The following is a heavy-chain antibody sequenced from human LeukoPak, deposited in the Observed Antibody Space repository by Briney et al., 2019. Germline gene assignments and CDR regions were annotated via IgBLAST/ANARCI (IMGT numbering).Heavy chain of an antibody. CDR1: GYTFTSYG. CDR3: ARVLPDGYFPFDS. J-gene: IGHJ4*02. CDR2: INPNSGVT. V-gene: IGHV1-2*02. D-gene: IGHD3-22*01. Sequence: ASVKVSCKASGYTFTSYGISWVRQAPGQGLEWMGWINPNSGVTNYAQRFQGRVTMTRDTSISTAYMELSRLRSDDTAVYYCARVLPDGYFPFDSWGQGTLVTVSS.